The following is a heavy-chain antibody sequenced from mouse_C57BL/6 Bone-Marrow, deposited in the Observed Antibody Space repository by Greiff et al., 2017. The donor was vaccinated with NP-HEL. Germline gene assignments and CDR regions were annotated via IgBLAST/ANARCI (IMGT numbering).Heavy chain of an antibody. D-gene: IGHD1-1*01. V-gene: IGHV1-62-2*01. CDR1: GYTFTEYT. CDR3: ERHGLGLYYGSSYWYFDV. CDR2: FYPGSGSI. Sequence: QVQLKESGAELVKPGASVKLSCKASGYTFTEYTIHWVKQRSGQGLEWIGWFYPGSGSIKYNEKFKDKATLTADKSSSTVYMELSRLTSEDSAVYFGERHGLGLYYGSSYWYFDVWGTGTTVTVSS. J-gene: IGHJ1*03.